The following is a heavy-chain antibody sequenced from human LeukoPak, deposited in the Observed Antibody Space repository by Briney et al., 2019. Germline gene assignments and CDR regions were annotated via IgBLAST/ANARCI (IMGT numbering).Heavy chain of an antibody. CDR2: IYYSGST. D-gene: IGHD3-22*01. Sequence: SETLSLTCTVSGGSISSSSYYWGWIRQPPGKGLEWIGSIYYSGSTYYNPSLKSRVTISVDTSKNQFSLKLSSVTAADTAVYYCASRGPDSSGYDAFDIWGQGTMVTVSS. CDR3: ASRGPDSSGYDAFDI. J-gene: IGHJ3*02. CDR1: GGSISSSSYY. V-gene: IGHV4-39*01.